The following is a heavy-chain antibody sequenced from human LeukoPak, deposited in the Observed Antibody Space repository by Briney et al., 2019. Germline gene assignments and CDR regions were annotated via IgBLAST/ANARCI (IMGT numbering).Heavy chain of an antibody. CDR3: AKDLASGDFGLDY. V-gene: IGHV3-23*01. Sequence: PGGSLRLSCAASGFTFSSYAMNWVRQAPGKGLEWVSAISGSGGSTCYADSVKGRFTISRDNSKNTLYLQMNSLRAEDTAVYYCAKDLASGDFGLDYWGQGTLVTVSS. CDR1: GFTFSSYA. J-gene: IGHJ4*02. CDR2: ISGSGGST. D-gene: IGHD2-21*02.